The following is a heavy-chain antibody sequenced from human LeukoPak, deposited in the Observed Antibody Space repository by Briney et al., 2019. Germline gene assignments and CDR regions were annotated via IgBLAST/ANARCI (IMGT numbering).Heavy chain of an antibody. CDR3: ARERGGGFCSGGSCYRGYFDY. CDR2: KSYDGSKK. J-gene: IGHJ4*02. Sequence: GGSLRLSCAASGFTFSSYTMHWVPQAPGRGRDWVPVKSYDGSKKYFADSAKGRFTISRDNSRKTLYLQMNSLRAEDTAVYYCARERGGGFCSGGSCYRGYFDYWGQGTLVTVSS. D-gene: IGHD2-15*01. CDR1: GFTFSSYT. V-gene: IGHV3-30-3*01.